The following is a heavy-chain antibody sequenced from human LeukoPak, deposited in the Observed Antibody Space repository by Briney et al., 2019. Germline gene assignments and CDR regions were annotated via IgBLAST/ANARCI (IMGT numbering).Heavy chain of an antibody. Sequence: SETLSLTCTVSGGSISSYYWSWIRQPPGKGLEWIGYIYYSGSTNYNPSLKSRVTISVDTSKNQFSLKLSSVTAADTAVYYCARHIRSYYDSSGYFYYMDVWGKGTTVTVSS. D-gene: IGHD3-22*01. J-gene: IGHJ6*03. V-gene: IGHV4-59*08. CDR3: ARHIRSYYDSSGYFYYMDV. CDR1: GGSISSYY. CDR2: IYYSGST.